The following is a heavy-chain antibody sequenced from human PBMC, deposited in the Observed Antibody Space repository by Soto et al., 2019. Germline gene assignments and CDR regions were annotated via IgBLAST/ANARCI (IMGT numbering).Heavy chain of an antibody. V-gene: IGHV4-30-2*01. Sequence: PSETLSLTCAVSGGSITSGNSYSWSWIRQPPGKGLEWIGSISHTGSTSYNPSLKSRLTMSVDKSKNQFSLRLSSVTAADMAVYYCARAVVTYFGTWFDPWGQGIRVTVSS. D-gene: IGHD3-22*01. J-gene: IGHJ5*02. CDR1: GGSITSGNSYS. CDR3: ARAVVTYFGTWFDP. CDR2: ISHTGST.